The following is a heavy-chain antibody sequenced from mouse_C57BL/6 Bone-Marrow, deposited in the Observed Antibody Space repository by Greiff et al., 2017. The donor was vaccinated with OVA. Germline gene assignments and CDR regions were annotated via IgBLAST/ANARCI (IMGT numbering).Heavy chain of an antibody. D-gene: IGHD3-2*02. J-gene: IGHJ3*01. V-gene: IGHV2-6*01. CDR1: GFSLTSYG. CDR2: IWGVGST. Sequence: VKLVESGPGLVAPSQSLSITCTVSGFSLTSYGVDWVRQSPGKGLEWLGVIWGVGSTNYNSALKSRLSISKDNSKSQVFLKMNSLQTDDTAMYYGASVGDSSGYGFAYWGQGTLVTVSA. CDR3: ASVGDSSGYGFAY.